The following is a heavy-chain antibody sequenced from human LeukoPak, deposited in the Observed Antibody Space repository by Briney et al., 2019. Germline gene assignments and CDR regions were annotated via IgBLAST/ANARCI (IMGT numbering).Heavy chain of an antibody. V-gene: IGHV4-34*01. CDR3: GVLYDSSGYYPDY. Sequence: SETLSLTCAVYGVSFSGYYWSWIRQPPGKGLEWIGEINHSGSTNYNPSLKSRVTISVDTSKSQFSLKLSSVTAADTAVYYCGVLYDSSGYYPDYWGQGTLVTVSS. CDR1: GVSFSGYY. D-gene: IGHD3-22*01. J-gene: IGHJ4*02. CDR2: INHSGST.